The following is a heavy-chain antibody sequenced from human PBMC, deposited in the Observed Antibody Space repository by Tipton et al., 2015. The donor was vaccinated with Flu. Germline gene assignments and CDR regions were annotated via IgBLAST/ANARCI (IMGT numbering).Heavy chain of an antibody. CDR3: ARLSYYDVDLKNFYFDY. Sequence: TLSLTCTVSSGSIRSTNYFCAWIRQSPGKRLELIGSIYPSGTTYYNPSLKSRVTISVDTSKGQFSLMLRSVTAADTAVYYCARLSYYDVDLKNFYFDYWGQGALVTVSS. J-gene: IGHJ4*02. CDR2: IYPSGTT. CDR1: SGSIRSTNYF. V-gene: IGHV4-39*01. D-gene: IGHD3-10*02.